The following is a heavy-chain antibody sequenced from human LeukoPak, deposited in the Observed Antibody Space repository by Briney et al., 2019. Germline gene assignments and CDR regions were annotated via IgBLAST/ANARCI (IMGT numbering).Heavy chain of an antibody. CDR3: ARVPGSIFGPGYMDV. CDR1: DGSIPNNY. D-gene: IGHD3-3*01. CDR2: IYYSGST. Sequence: SETLSLTCTVSDGSIPNNYWSWLRQPPAKGLEWIAYIYYSGSTNYNPSLKRRVTISVDTSKNQFSLKLSSVTAADTAVYYCARVPGSIFGPGYMDVWGKGTTVTVS. J-gene: IGHJ6*03. V-gene: IGHV4-59*01.